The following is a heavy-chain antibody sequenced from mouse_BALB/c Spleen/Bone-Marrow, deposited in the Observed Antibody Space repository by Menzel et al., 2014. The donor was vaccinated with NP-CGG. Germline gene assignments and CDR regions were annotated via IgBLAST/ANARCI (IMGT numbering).Heavy chain of an antibody. CDR3: ARGLYYVAYGPGFAY. CDR1: GFTFSNYG. J-gene: IGHJ3*01. D-gene: IGHD2-13*01. CDR2: INSNGGTT. Sequence: VQLQQSGGGLVQPGGSLKLSCAASGFTFSNYGMSWVRQTPDKRLDLVATINSNGGTTYYPDSVKGRFTISRDNAKNTLYLQMSSLKSEDTAMYFCARGLYYVAYGPGFAYWDQGTLVTVSA. V-gene: IGHV5-6-3*01.